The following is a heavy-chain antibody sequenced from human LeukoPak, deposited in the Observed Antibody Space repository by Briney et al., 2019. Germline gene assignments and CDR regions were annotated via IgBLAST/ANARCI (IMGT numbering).Heavy chain of an antibody. D-gene: IGHD4-17*01. CDR1: GFTVSSNY. CDR2: IYSGGST. CDR3: AKAAVGEIDR. V-gene: IGHV3-66*01. Sequence: PGGSLRLSCAASGFTVSSNYMSWVRQAPGKGLEWVSIIYSGGSTYYAGSVKGRFTISRDNLKNTLYLQMNSLRAEDTAVYYCAKAAVGEIDRWGQGTLVTVSS. J-gene: IGHJ5*02.